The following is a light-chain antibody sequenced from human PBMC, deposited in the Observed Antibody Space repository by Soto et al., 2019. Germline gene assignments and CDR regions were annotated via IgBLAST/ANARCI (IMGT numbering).Light chain of an antibody. CDR1: QGVSSG. CDR3: QQANSFPYT. J-gene: IGKJ2*01. Sequence: QMTQSPSSVSSSVGDRVTITCRASQGVSSGLAWYQQKPGKVPKLLIYAASNLLSGVPSRFSGSGSRTDFTLTISSLQPEDSATYYCQQANSFPYTFGQGSKMEIK. CDR2: AAS. V-gene: IGKV1-12*01.